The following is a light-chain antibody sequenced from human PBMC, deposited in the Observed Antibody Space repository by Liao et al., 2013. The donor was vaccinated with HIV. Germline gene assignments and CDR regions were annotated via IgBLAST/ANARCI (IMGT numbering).Light chain of an antibody. V-gene: IGLV3-21*04. CDR2: FDS. Sequence: SYELAQPSSVPVAPGKTARITCGGDNIGSKSVHWYQQKPGQAPVMVIYFDSDRPSGIPERFSGSNSGNSATLTISRVEAGDEADYYCQVWDSSSDHYVFGTGTKVTVL. CDR3: QVWDSSSDHYV. J-gene: IGLJ1*01. CDR1: NIGSKS.